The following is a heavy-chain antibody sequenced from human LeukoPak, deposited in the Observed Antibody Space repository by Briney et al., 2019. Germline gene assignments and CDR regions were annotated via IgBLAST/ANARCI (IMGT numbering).Heavy chain of an antibody. CDR3: TIDALWYYDILTGYSN. D-gene: IGHD3-9*01. J-gene: IGHJ4*02. Sequence: GGSLRLSCAASGFTFSNAWMSWVRQAPGKGLEWVARIKSKTDGGTIDYAAPVKGRFTISRDDSKNTLYLQMNSLKTEDTAVYYCTIDALWYYDILTGYSNWGQGTLVTVSS. V-gene: IGHV3-15*01. CDR1: GFTFSNAW. CDR2: IKSKTDGGTI.